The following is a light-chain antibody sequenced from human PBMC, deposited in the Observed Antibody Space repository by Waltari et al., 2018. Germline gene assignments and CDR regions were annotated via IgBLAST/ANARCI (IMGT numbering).Light chain of an antibody. CDR1: QTVRTTY. J-gene: IGKJ4*01. Sequence: EIVLTQSPGTLSLSPGERATLSCRASQTVRTTYSAWYQQKPGQAPTLLIYGASSRATGIPDRFSGSGSGTDFSLTISSLEPEDFAVYYCQQYDISPRTFGGGTKVEIK. CDR2: GAS. CDR3: QQYDISPRT. V-gene: IGKV3-20*01.